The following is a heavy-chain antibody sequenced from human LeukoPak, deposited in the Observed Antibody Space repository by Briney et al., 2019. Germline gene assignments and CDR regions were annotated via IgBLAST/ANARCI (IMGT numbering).Heavy chain of an antibody. CDR1: GGSIRSSYYY. V-gene: IGHV4-39*01. D-gene: IGHD6-25*01. CDR3: VRGPHIAATSY. CDR2: IYDSGST. J-gene: IGHJ4*02. Sequence: SETLSLTCTVSGGSIRSSYYYWGWIRQPPGKGLEWIGSIYDSGSTYYNPSLKSRVTISVDTSKNQFSLKLNSVTAADTAVYYCVRGPHIAATSYWGQGTLVTVSS.